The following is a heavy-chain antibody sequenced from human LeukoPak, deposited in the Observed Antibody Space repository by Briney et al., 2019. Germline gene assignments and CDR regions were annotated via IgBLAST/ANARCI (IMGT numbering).Heavy chain of an antibody. J-gene: IGHJ5*02. CDR1: GGSFSGYY. CDR2: INLGGST. V-gene: IGHV4-34*01. D-gene: IGHD6-25*01. CDR3: ATCAAPTRPGWFDP. Sequence: PSETLSLTCAVYGGSFSGYYWSWIRQPPGKGLEWIGEINLGGSTNYNPSLKSRVTISVDTSKNQFSLKLSSVTAADTAVYYCATCAAPTRPGWFDPWGQGTLVTVSS.